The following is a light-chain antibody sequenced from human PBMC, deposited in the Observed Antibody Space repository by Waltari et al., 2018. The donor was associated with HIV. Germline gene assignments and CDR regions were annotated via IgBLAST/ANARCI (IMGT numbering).Light chain of an antibody. J-gene: IGKJ1*01. CDR1: QSVGSN. CDR3: QQYKNWPET. Sequence: EIVMAQSPVTLPVSPGERATLSCRASQSVGSNLAWYQQKPGQAPRLLMYGASTRATGVPARFTGSGSGTDFTLTISSLQSEDFAVYYCQQYKNWPETFGQGTKVEVK. V-gene: IGKV3-15*01. CDR2: GAS.